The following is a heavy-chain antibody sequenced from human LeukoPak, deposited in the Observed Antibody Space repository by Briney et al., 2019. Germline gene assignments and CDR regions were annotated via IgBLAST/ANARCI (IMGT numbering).Heavy chain of an antibody. Sequence: ASVKVSCKASGHTFTGYYMHWVRQAPGQGLEWTGWINPNSGGTNYAQKFQGRVTMTRDTSISTAYMELSRLRSDDTAVYYCARPLLWWPQVGYFDYWGQGTLVTVSS. CDR3: ARPLLWWPQVGYFDY. CDR1: GHTFTGYY. CDR2: INPNSGGT. D-gene: IGHD4/OR15-4a*01. V-gene: IGHV1-2*02. J-gene: IGHJ4*02.